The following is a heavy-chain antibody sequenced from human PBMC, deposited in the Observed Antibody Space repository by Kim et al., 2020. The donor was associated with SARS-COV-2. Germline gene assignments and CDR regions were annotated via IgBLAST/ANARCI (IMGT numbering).Heavy chain of an antibody. D-gene: IGHD4-17*01. V-gene: IGHV3-33*01. CDR2: NK. CDR3: ARGGVTTSDY. Sequence: NKYYADSVKGRFTISRGNSKDTLYLQMNSLRAEDTAVYYCARGGVTTSDYWGQGTLVTVSS. J-gene: IGHJ4*02.